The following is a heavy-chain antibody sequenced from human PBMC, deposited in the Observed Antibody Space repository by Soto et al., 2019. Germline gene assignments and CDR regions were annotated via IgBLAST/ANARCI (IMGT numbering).Heavy chain of an antibody. D-gene: IGHD3-3*01. CDR2: IYYTGST. V-gene: IGHV4-59*11. Sequence: PSETLSLTCTVSGGSINNHYWSWIRQPPGKGLEWIGYIYYTGSTNYNPSLKSRVTISVDTSKNQFSLKLSSVTAADTAVYYCAREGYDFWSGPTTQYYYYYYMDVWGKGTTVTVSS. CDR1: GGSINNHY. CDR3: AREGYDFWSGPTTQYYYYYYMDV. J-gene: IGHJ6*03.